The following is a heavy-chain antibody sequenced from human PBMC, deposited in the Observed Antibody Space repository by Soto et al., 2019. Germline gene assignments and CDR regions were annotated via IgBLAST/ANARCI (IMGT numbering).Heavy chain of an antibody. J-gene: IGHJ6*02. V-gene: IGHV1-18*01. Sequence: QVQLVQSGAEVTKPGASVKVSCKASGYTLTSCGISWVRQAPGQGLEWMGWISAYNGDTNYAQSLQGRVTMTTDTSTTTAYMELRSLRSDDTAVYYCATTIGYSYYYYGMDVWGQGTTVTVSS. CDR3: ATTIGYSYYYYGMDV. CDR2: ISAYNGDT. CDR1: GYTLTSCG. D-gene: IGHD5-12*01.